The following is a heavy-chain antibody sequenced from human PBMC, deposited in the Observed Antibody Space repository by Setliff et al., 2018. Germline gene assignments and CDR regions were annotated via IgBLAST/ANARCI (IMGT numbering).Heavy chain of an antibody. Sequence: SLRLSCTTSGFTFDDYGMSWVRQAPGKGLEWVSGISWSSDTTGYADSVKGRFAISRDNAKNSLYLQMNSLRVEDTAFYYCTRDSVYSSGWYASGHWGQGTLVTVSS. CDR3: TRDSVYSSGWYASGH. CDR2: ISWSSDTT. CDR1: GFTFDDYG. D-gene: IGHD6-19*01. V-gene: IGHV3-20*04. J-gene: IGHJ4*02.